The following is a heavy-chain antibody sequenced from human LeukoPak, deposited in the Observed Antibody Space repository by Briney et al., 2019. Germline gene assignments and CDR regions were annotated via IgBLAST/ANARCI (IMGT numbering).Heavy chain of an antibody. D-gene: IGHD6-13*01. CDR3: ARAGIAAAPWRKYYFDY. Sequence: SETLSLTCAVSGGSISSGGYSWSWIRQPPGKGLEWIGYIYHSGSTYYNPSLKSRVTISVDRSKNQFSLKLSSVTAADTAVYYCARAGIAAAPWRKYYFDYWGQGTLVTVSS. V-gene: IGHV4-30-2*01. J-gene: IGHJ4*02. CDR1: GGSISSGGYS. CDR2: IYHSGST.